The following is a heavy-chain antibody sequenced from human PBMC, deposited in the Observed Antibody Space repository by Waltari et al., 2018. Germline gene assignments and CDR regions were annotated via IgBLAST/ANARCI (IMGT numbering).Heavy chain of an antibody. CDR3: ARPGCSGGICYIPYGMDV. D-gene: IGHD2-8*02. CDR2: INAGNGDT. J-gene: IGHJ6*02. CDR1: GYSFINYA. Sequence: QVQLVQSGAEVKKPGASVKVSCKASGYSFINYALNWVRQAPGQGPEWMGWINAGNGDTKNSQKFRGRVTIIRDTSASTAYMELSSLSSEDTAVYFCARPGCSGGICYIPYGMDVWGQGTTVTVSS. V-gene: IGHV1-3*01.